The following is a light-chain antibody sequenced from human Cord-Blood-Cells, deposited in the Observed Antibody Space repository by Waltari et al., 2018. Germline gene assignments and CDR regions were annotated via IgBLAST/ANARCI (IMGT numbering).Light chain of an antibody. CDR1: SRDVGSYNL. CDR3: CSYAGSSTFVV. V-gene: IGLV2-23*03. CDR2: EGS. J-gene: IGLJ2*01. Sequence: QSALTPPASVSGSPGQSITLSCTGTSRDVGSYNLFSYYQQHPGKAPKLMIYEGSKRPSGVSNRFSGSKSGNTASLTISGLQAEDEADYYCCSYAGSSTFVVFGGGTKLTVI.